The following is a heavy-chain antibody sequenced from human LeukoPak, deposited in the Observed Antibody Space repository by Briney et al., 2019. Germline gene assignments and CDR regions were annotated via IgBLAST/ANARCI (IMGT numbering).Heavy chain of an antibody. Sequence: GGSLRLSCTASGFTFSSYAMHWVRQAPGKGLEWVAVISYDGSNKYYADSVKGRFTISRDNSKNTLYMQMNSLRAEDTAVYYCAKPRPYGLRYFDWLLYYFDYWGQGTLVTVSS. V-gene: IGHV3-30-3*02. CDR1: GFTFSSYA. D-gene: IGHD3-9*01. J-gene: IGHJ4*02. CDR2: ISYDGSNK. CDR3: AKPRPYGLRYFDWLLYYFDY.